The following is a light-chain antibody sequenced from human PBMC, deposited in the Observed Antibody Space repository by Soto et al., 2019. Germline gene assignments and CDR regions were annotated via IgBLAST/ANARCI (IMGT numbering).Light chain of an antibody. CDR3: QHYGVSPRA. Sequence: EIVLTQAPGTLSLSPEEIGTLSCRASQSLGTNFLAWFQQKPGQAPRLLIYGASTRATGIPDRFSGSGSGTDFTFTSTSLEPEDSAVYYCQHYGVSPRAFGQGTKVQIK. J-gene: IGKJ1*01. CDR2: GAS. CDR1: QSLGTNF. V-gene: IGKV3-20*01.